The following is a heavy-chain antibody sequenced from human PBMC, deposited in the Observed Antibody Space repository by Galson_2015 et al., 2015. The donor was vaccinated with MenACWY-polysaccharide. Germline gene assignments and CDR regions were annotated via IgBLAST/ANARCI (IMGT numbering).Heavy chain of an antibody. Sequence: TLSLTCAVSGGSISSGSYFWNWIRQPAGQGLEWVGRIYTSGNTLYNPSLESRITISADTSKNQFSLKLTSVTAADTAVYYCVRDRDSWGQGILVTVSS. CDR2: IYTSGNT. CDR3: VRDRDS. CDR1: GGSISSGSYF. J-gene: IGHJ5*01. V-gene: IGHV4-61*02.